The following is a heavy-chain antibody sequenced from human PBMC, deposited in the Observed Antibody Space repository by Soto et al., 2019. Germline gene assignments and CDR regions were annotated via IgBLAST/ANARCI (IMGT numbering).Heavy chain of an antibody. CDR2: IIPIFGTA. Sequence: SVKVSCKAFGGPLSSYSSSWVRKAPGQGIGGMGGIIPIFGTANYARKFQGRVTITADESTSTAYMELSSLRSEGTAVYYCAREGPYCSSTTCYTLGLHYNYGMDVWGQGTTVTVSS. CDR3: AREGPYCSSTTCYTLGLHYNYGMDV. J-gene: IGHJ6*02. CDR1: GGPLSSYS. D-gene: IGHD2-2*02. V-gene: IGHV1-69*13.